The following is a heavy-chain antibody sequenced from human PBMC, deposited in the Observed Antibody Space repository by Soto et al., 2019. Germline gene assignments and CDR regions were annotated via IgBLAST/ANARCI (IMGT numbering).Heavy chain of an antibody. D-gene: IGHD4-17*01. CDR2: MNPNSGNT. Sequence: SVKVSCKASGYSFTSYDINWVRQATGQGLEWMGWMNPNSGNTGQPQRFQGRVTMTRNTSISTAYMELSNLYSDDTAVYYCARSRTTVVDYWGQGTQVTVSS. J-gene: IGHJ4*02. CDR3: ARSRTTVVDY. V-gene: IGHV1-8*01. CDR1: GYSFTSYD.